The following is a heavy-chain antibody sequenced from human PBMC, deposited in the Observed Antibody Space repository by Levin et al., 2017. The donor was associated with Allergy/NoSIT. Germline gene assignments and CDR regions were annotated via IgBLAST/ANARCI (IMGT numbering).Heavy chain of an antibody. J-gene: IGHJ6*02. CDR1: GGSVSRGSYY. V-gene: IGHV4-61*01. CDR2: IYHSGST. CDR3: ARDKVIPAGNDYYDDGMDV. Sequence: PSETLSLTCTVSGGSVSRGSYYWSWIRQPPGKGLEWIGHIYHSGSTKYNPSLKSRVTILVDTSKNQFSLKLSSVTAADTAVYYCARDKVIPAGNDYYDDGMDVWGQGTTVTVSS. D-gene: IGHD2-2*01.